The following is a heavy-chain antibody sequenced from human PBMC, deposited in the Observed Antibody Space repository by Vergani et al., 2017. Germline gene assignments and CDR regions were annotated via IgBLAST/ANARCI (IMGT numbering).Heavy chain of an antibody. Sequence: QAQVVQSGAEVKKSGASVKVSCKTSEYTFSNYYMHWVRQAPGQGLEWMGIINPSGGHTNYAQKFQGRVTMTRDTSTSTVYMELSSLRSEDTAIYYCARGDYGILTGYRYWGQGTLVTVSA. CDR1: EYTFSNYY. D-gene: IGHD3-9*01. CDR3: ARGDYGILTGYRY. J-gene: IGHJ4*02. CDR2: INPSGGHT. V-gene: IGHV1-46*03.